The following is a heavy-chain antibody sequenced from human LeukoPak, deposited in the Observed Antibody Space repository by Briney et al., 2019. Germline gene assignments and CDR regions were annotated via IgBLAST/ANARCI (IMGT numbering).Heavy chain of an antibody. V-gene: IGHV1-69*01. CDR3: ARAGAFDI. CDR1: GGTFSSFA. Sequence: ASVKVSCKTSGGTFSSFAINWVRHAPGQGLEWMGGIIPLFGPANYAQKFQGRVTITPDASTSTVYMELSSLRSEDTAFYYCARAGAFDIWGHGTLVTVSS. CDR2: IIPLFGPA. J-gene: IGHJ3*02.